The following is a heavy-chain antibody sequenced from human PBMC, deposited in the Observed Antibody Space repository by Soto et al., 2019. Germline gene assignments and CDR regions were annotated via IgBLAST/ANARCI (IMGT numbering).Heavy chain of an antibody. CDR1: GYTFTSYY. V-gene: IGHV1-18*04. CDR3: AREAQYQLLSAFDI. J-gene: IGHJ3*02. Sequence: GASVKVSCKASGYTFTSYYMHWVRQAPGQGLEWMGWINASNGNTSYAQKLQGRVTMTRDTSTSTAYMELRSLRSDDTAVYYCAREAQYQLLSAFDIWGQGTMVTVSS. D-gene: IGHD2-2*01. CDR2: INASNGNT.